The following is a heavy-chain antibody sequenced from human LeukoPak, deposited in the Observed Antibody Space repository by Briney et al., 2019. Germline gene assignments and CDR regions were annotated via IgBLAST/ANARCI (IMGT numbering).Heavy chain of an antibody. CDR3: ARDLTSSSWYFAFDI. CDR2: IYYSGST. CDR1: GGSISSYY. D-gene: IGHD6-13*01. J-gene: IGHJ3*02. Sequence: PSETLSLTCTVSGGSISSYYWSWIRQPPGKGLEWIGYIYYSGSTNYNPSLKSRVTISVDTSKNQFSLKLSSVTTADTAVYYCARDLTSSSWYFAFDIWAKGQWSPSLQ. V-gene: IGHV4-59*01.